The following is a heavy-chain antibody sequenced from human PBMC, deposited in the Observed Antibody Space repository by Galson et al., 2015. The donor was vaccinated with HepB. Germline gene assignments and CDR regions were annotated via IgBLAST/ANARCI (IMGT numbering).Heavy chain of an antibody. Sequence: SLRLSCAASGFNFNYYAMHWVRQAPGRGLEYISGITNDGAGTNYADFARGRFTISRDNSRKSLNLQMTSLRPDDTAPYYCVKEDLLSGFLVGSFHVWGQGTMVTVSS. V-gene: IGHV3-64D*08. CDR2: ITNDGAGT. D-gene: IGHD3-9*01. CDR1: GFNFNYYA. J-gene: IGHJ3*01. CDR3: VKEDLLSGFLVGSFHV.